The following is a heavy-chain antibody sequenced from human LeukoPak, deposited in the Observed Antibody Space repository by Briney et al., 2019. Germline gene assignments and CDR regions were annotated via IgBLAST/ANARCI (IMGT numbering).Heavy chain of an antibody. Sequence: GASVKVSCKASGYTFTSYGISWVRQAPGQGLEWMGWISAYNGNTNYAQKLQGRVTMTTDTSTSTAYMELRSLRSDDTAVYYCARSRIVVVPAAISDAFDIWGQGTMVTVSS. J-gene: IGHJ3*02. CDR1: GYTFTSYG. V-gene: IGHV1-18*01. CDR3: ARSRIVVVPAAISDAFDI. CDR2: ISAYNGNT. D-gene: IGHD2-2*01.